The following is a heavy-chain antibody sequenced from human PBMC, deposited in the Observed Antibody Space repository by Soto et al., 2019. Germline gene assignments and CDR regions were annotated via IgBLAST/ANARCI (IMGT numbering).Heavy chain of an antibody. J-gene: IGHJ4*02. CDR3: AGAYGYLDY. D-gene: IGHD5-18*01. CDR2: IYHSGST. Sequence: QLQLQESGSGLVKPSQTLSLTCAVSGVSISSGCYSWSWLRQPPGKGLEWIGYIYHSGSTYYNPSIKSRVTISVDRSKNQFSLKLSSVTAAATAVYYCAGAYGYLDYWGQGTLVTVSS. CDR1: GVSISSGCYS. V-gene: IGHV4-30-2*01.